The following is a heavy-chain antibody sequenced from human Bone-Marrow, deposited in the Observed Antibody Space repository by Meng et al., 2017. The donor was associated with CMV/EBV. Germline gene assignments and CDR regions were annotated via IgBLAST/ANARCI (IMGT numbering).Heavy chain of an antibody. CDR2: IYYSGST. V-gene: IGHV4-59*12. D-gene: IGHD3-3*01. CDR3: ARDTDFWSGSGPYGMDV. Sequence: SETLSLTCTVSGGSISSYYWSWIRQPPGKGLEWIGYIYYSGSTNYNPSLKSRVTISVDTSKNQFSLKLTSVTAADTGVYYCARDTDFWSGSGPYGMDVWGQGTTVTGSS. CDR1: GGSISSYY. J-gene: IGHJ6*01.